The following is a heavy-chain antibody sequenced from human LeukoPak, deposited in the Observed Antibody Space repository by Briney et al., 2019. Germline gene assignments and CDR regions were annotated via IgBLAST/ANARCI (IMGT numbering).Heavy chain of an antibody. V-gene: IGHV4-38-2*01. CDR1: GYSISSGYY. J-gene: IGHJ4*02. CDR2: IYHSGST. Sequence: SETLSLTCAVSGYSISSGYYWGWIRQPPGKGLEWIGSIYHSGSTHYNSSLKSRITISVDTSKNQFSLKLTSMTAADTAMYYCARQWQSTGFDYWGQGTLVTVSS. CDR3: ARQWQSTGFDY. D-gene: IGHD2-2*01.